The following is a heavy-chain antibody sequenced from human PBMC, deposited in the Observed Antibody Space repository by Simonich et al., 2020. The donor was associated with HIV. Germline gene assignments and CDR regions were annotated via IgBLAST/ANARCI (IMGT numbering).Heavy chain of an antibody. J-gene: IGHJ3*02. V-gene: IGHV4-34*01. D-gene: IGHD3-10*01. CDR1: GGSFSGYY. CDR2: ITYSGRT. CDR3: AREVGYYPPHLEENNAFDI. Sequence: QVQLQQWGAGLLKSSETLSLTCAVYGGSFSGYYWSWIRQPPGKGLEWLGEITYSGRTNHNPSLKSRVTISVDTSKSQFSLKRKSVTAADTAVYYCAREVGYYPPHLEENNAFDIWGQGTMVTVSS.